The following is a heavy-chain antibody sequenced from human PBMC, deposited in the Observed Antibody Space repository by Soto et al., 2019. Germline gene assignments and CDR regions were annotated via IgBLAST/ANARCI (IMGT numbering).Heavy chain of an antibody. CDR3: VLGYYYDSSGYYYYGMDV. Sequence: SVKVSCKASGGTFSSYAISWARQAPGQGLEWMGGIIPIFGTANYAQKFQGRVTITADESTSTAYMELSSLRSEDTAVYYCVLGYYYDSSGYYYYGMDVWGQGTTVTVSS. D-gene: IGHD3-22*01. J-gene: IGHJ6*02. CDR2: IIPIFGTA. CDR1: GGTFSSYA. V-gene: IGHV1-69*13.